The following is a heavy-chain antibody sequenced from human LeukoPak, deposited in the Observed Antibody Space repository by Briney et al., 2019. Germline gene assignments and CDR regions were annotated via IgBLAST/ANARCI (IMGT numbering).Heavy chain of an antibody. J-gene: IGHJ4*02. D-gene: IGHD5-24*01. V-gene: IGHV5-51*01. CDR2: IYPGDSDT. CDR3: ARQRSYFDY. CDR1: GYSYTSYW. Sequence: GESLKISCKGSGYSYTSYWIAWVRQMPGKDLEWMGIIYPGDSDTRYSPSFQGQLTLSADKSISTAFLQCSTLRASDTCMSYCARQRSYFDYWAQGTLVTVSS.